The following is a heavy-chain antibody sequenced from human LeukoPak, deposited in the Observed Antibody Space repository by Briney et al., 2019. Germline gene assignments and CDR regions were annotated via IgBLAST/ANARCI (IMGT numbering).Heavy chain of an antibody. V-gene: IGHV1-2*02. CDR2: INPNSGGT. CDR1: GGTFSSYA. Sequence: ASVKVSCKASGGTFSSYAISWVRQAPGQGLEWMGWINPNSGGTNYAQKFQGRVTMTRDTSISTAYMELSRLRSDDTAVYYCARDSMDYDILTGYYNGWFDPWGQGTLVTVSS. J-gene: IGHJ5*02. CDR3: ARDSMDYDILTGYYNGWFDP. D-gene: IGHD3-9*01.